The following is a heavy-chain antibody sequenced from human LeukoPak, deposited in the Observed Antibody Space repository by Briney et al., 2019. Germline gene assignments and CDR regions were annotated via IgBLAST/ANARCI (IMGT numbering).Heavy chain of an antibody. CDR3: GRGVTMIGSVY. Sequence: ASVKLSCSPAGATFSSYATSWLRQAPGLGLEEMGGFISIFGTANYAQKFQGRVTISTDEFTSAAYMELSSLRSEDTAVYCGGRGVTMIGSVYWGQGTLVAVSS. CDR2: FISIFGTA. J-gene: IGHJ4*02. D-gene: IGHD3-22*01. CDR1: GATFSSYA. V-gene: IGHV1-69*05.